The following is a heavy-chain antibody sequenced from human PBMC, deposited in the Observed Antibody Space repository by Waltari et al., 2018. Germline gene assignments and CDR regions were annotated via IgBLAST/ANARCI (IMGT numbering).Heavy chain of an antibody. Sequence: QVQLQESGPGLVTPSETLSLTCAVSGYSLSSGYYWGWIRQPPGKGLEWIGSIYHSGSTYYNPSLKSRVTISVDTSKNQFSLKLSSVTAADTAVYYCARPAADGGFDYWGQGTLVTVSS. CDR1: GYSLSSGYY. D-gene: IGHD3-10*01. CDR3: ARPAADGGFDY. J-gene: IGHJ4*02. V-gene: IGHV4-38-2*01. CDR2: IYHSGST.